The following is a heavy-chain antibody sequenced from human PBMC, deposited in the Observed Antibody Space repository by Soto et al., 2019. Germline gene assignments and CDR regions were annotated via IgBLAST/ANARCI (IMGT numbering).Heavy chain of an antibody. CDR3: ARVGGGLFRGVIMRCFDP. J-gene: IGHJ5*02. D-gene: IGHD3-10*01. CDR1: GGSISSGGYY. Sequence: SETLSLTCTVSGGSISSGGYYWSWIRQHPGKGLEWIGYIYYSGSTYYNPSLKSRVTISVDTSKNQFSLKLSSVTAADTAVYYCARVGGGLFRGVIMRCFDPWGQGTLVTVSS. V-gene: IGHV4-31*03. CDR2: IYYSGST.